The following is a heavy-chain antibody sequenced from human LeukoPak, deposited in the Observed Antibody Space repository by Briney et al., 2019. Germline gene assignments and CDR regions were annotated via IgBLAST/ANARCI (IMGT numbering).Heavy chain of an antibody. CDR2: IYHSGST. CDR1: GGSISSGGYS. D-gene: IGHD1-7*01. Sequence: SETLSLTCAVSGGSISSGGYSWSWIRQPPGKGLEWIGYIYHSGSTYYNPSLKSRVTISVDRSKNQFSLKLSSVTAADTAVYYCARGTKGFDYWGQGTPVTVSS. V-gene: IGHV4-30-2*01. J-gene: IGHJ4*02. CDR3: ARGTKGFDY.